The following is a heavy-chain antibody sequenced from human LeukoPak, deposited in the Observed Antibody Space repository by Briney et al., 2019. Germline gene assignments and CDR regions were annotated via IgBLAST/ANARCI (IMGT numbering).Heavy chain of an antibody. CDR3: ARVSGDQLLTFGY. CDR2: IYYSGST. V-gene: IGHV4-59*01. CDR1: GGSISSYY. D-gene: IGHD2-2*01. Sequence: SETLSLTCTVSGGSISSYYWTWIRQPPGKGLEWIGYIYYSGSTNYNPSLKSRVTISVDTSKNQFSLRLSSVTAADTAVYYCARVSGDQLLTFGYWGQGTLVTVSS. J-gene: IGHJ4*02.